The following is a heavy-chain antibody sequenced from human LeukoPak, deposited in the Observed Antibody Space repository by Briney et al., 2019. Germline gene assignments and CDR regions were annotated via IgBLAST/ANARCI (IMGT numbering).Heavy chain of an antibody. D-gene: IGHD2-21*02. CDR3: AREEAGDFNVFDY. J-gene: IGHJ4*02. CDR1: GFTFSSYS. Sequence: GGSLRLSCAASGFTFSSYSMNWVRQAPGKGLESVSSISSSSSYIYYADSVKGRFTISRDNAKNSLYLQMNSLRAEDTAAHYCAREEAGDFNVFDYWGQGTLVTVSS. V-gene: IGHV3-21*01. CDR2: ISSSSSYI.